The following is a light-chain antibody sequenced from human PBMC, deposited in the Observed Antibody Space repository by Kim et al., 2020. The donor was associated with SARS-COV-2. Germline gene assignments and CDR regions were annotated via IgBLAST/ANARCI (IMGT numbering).Light chain of an antibody. CDR2: RNN. V-gene: IGLV10-54*01. J-gene: IGLJ3*02. CDR1: SDNVANQG. CDR3: SAWDISLSALM. Sequence: RQTATITCTGNSDNVANQGAAWLQQHQGHPPKLLSYRNNSRPSGISERFSASRSGNIASLTITRLQPEDEADYYCSAWDISLSALMFGGGTRLTVL.